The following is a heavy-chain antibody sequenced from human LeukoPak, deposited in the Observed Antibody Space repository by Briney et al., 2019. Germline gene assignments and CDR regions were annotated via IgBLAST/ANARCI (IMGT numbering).Heavy chain of an antibody. Sequence: GGSLRLSCAASGFTFSSYTLHWARQAPGKGLEWVAVISYDGSNRYYADSVKGRFTISRDNSKNTLSLQMNSLRPEDTAVYYCARDLVAFAGHFDYWGQGTLVTVSS. CDR3: ARDLVAFAGHFDY. CDR2: ISYDGSNR. D-gene: IGHD6-6*01. J-gene: IGHJ4*02. V-gene: IGHV3-30*04. CDR1: GFTFSSYT.